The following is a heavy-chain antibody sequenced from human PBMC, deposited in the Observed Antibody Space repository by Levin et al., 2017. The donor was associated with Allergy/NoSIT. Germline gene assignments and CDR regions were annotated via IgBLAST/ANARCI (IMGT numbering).Heavy chain of an antibody. CDR3: ARDYWRSYDY. D-gene: IGHD2-8*02. J-gene: IGHJ4*02. Sequence: GGSLRLSCAASGFTFSTSWMGWVRQAPGKGLECVAIIKQDGSEKYYVDSVKGRFTISRDNAKNSLDLQMNGLIPDDTAGYYCARDYWRSYDYWGQGTVVTVTS. V-gene: IGHV3-7*01. CDR1: GFTFSTSW. CDR2: IKQDGSEK.